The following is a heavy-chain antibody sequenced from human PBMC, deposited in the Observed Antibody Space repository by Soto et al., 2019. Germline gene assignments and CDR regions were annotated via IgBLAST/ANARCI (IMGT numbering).Heavy chain of an antibody. D-gene: IGHD3-10*01. Sequence: QVQLVQSGAEVKKPGASVKVSCKASGYTFTSYDINWVRQATGQGLEWMGWMNPNSGNTGYAQKFQGRVTMTRNTSISTVYMDLGSLRSEHTAVYYCAQSIRGQRGVHYYYGMDVWGQGTTVTVSS. V-gene: IGHV1-8*01. CDR2: MNPNSGNT. CDR1: GYTFTSYD. J-gene: IGHJ6*02. CDR3: AQSIRGQRGVHYYYGMDV.